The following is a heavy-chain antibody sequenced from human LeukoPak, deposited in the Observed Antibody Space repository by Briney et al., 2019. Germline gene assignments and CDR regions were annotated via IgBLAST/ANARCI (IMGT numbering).Heavy chain of an antibody. CDR3: ARFTIFGAFSYMDV. CDR1: GGSISSNSYY. D-gene: IGHD3-3*01. Sequence: SETLSLTCTVSGGSISSNSYYWGRIRGPPGKGLEWIGEINHSGNTNYNPSLKSRVTISVDTSKNQFSLKLTSVTAADTAVYYCARFTIFGAFSYMDVWVKGSTVT. CDR2: INHSGNT. J-gene: IGHJ6*03. V-gene: IGHV4-39*07.